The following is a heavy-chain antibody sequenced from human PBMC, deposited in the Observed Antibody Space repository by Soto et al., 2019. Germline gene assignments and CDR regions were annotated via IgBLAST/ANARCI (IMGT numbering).Heavy chain of an antibody. Sequence: EVQLVESGGGLVQPGGSLRLSCAASGFTVSSNYMSWVRQAPGKGLEWVSVIYSGGSTYYADSVKGRFTISRDNSKNTLYLQMNSLRAEDTAVYYCARERHYYYYGMDVWGQGTTVTVSS. V-gene: IGHV3-66*01. CDR2: IYSGGST. CDR1: GFTVSSNY. CDR3: ARERHYYYYGMDV. J-gene: IGHJ6*02.